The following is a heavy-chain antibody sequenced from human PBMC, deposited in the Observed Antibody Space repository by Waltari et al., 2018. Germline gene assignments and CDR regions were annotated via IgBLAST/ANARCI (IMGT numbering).Heavy chain of an antibody. CDR1: GFRFSNYW. CDR2: IKEDGSKE. D-gene: IGHD1-26*01. V-gene: IGHV3-7*04. J-gene: IGHJ4*02. CDR3: ARDWEGERPNFDY. Sequence: EVQLVESGGGLVEPGGSLRLACVASGFRFSNYWMSWARQAPGKGLEWVADIKEDGSKEYYLGSVKGRFTISRDNAKNSVYLQMNSLRPEDTAVYYCARDWEGERPNFDYWGQGTLVTVSS.